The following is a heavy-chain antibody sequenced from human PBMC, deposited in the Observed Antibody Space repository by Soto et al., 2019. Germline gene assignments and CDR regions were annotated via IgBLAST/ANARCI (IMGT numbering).Heavy chain of an antibody. CDR2: IDPSDSYT. D-gene: IGHD4-4*01. CDR1: GYSFTSYW. Sequence: LGESLKISCKGSGYSFTSYWISWVHQMPGKGLEWMGRIDPSDSYTNYSPSFQGHVTISADKSISTAYLQWSSLKASDTAMYYCARSSNYVSLYWGQGTLVTVSS. V-gene: IGHV5-10-1*01. J-gene: IGHJ4*02. CDR3: ARSSNYVSLY.